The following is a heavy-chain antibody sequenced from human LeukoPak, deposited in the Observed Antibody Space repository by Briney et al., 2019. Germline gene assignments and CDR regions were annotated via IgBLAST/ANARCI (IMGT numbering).Heavy chain of an antibody. D-gene: IGHD4-23*01. CDR2: INPTNGNT. V-gene: IGHV1-18*01. CDR3: AREGGGNDFFDF. CDR1: GYTFNTYA. J-gene: IGHJ4*02. Sequence: ASVKVSCKASGYTFNTYAISWVRQAPGQGLEWIGWINPTNGNTNFVQSLQGRVTVTTDTSTSTAYMELRNLRSDDTAVYFCAREGGGNDFFDFWGQGTLVTVS.